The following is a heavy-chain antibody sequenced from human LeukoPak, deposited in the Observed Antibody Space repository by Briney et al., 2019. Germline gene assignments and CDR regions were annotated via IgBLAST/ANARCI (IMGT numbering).Heavy chain of an antibody. V-gene: IGHV4-39*07. CDR3: ASLMAAAGHNWFDP. J-gene: IGHJ5*02. CDR1: GGSISSSSYY. Sequence: SETLSLTCTVSGGSISSSSYYWGWIRQPPGKGLEWIGSIYYSGSTYYNPSLKSRVTISVDTSKNQFSLKLSSVTAADTAVYYCASLMAAAGHNWFDPWGQGTLVTVSS. CDR2: IYYSGST. D-gene: IGHD6-13*01.